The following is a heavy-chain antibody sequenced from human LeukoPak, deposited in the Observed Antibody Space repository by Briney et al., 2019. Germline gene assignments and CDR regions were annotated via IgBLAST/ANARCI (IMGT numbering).Heavy chain of an antibody. Sequence: PSETLSLTCTVSGGSISSSSYYWGWIRQPPGKGLEWIGSIYYSGSTYYNPSLKSRVTISVDTSKNQFSLKLTSMTAADTAVYYCARGDDHDYGDLYFDYWGQGTLVTVSS. D-gene: IGHD4-17*01. CDR2: IYYSGST. CDR1: GGSISSSSYY. CDR3: ARGDDHDYGDLYFDY. J-gene: IGHJ4*02. V-gene: IGHV4-39*07.